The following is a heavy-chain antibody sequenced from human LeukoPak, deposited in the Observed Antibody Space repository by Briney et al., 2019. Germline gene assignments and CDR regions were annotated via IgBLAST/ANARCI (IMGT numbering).Heavy chain of an antibody. CDR2: MNPNSGNT. V-gene: IGHV1-8*01. CDR1: GYTFTNYD. D-gene: IGHD6-19*01. J-gene: IGHJ5*02. Sequence: GASVKVSCKASGYTFTNYDVNWVRRATGQGLEWMGWMNPNSGNTGYAQKFQGRVTITADESTSTAYMELSSLRSEDTAVYYCARDSLAVAGPNWFDPWGQGTLVTVSS. CDR3: ARDSLAVAGPNWFDP.